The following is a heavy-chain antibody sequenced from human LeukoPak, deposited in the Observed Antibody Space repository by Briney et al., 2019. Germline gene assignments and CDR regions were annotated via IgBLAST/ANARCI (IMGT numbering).Heavy chain of an antibody. CDR3: ARGDLGFSTVTMWHYFDY. J-gene: IGHJ4*02. V-gene: IGHV1-18*01. CDR2: ISAYNGNT. CDR1: GYTFTSYG. D-gene: IGHD4-17*01. Sequence: ASVKVSCKASGYTFTSYGISWVRQAPGQGLEWMGWISAYNGNTNYAQKLQGRVTMTTDTSTSTAYMGLRSLRSDDTAVYYCARGDLGFSTVTMWHYFDYWGQGTLVTVSS.